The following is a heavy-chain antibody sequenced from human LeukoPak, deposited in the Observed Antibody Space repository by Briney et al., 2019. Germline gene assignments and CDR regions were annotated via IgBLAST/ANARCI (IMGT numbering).Heavy chain of an antibody. CDR2: INHSGST. J-gene: IGHJ6*02. V-gene: IGHV4-34*01. D-gene: IGHD3-3*01. CDR3: ARAPSITIFGVVIRTYYGMDV. CDR1: GGSFSGYY. Sequence: PSETLSLTCAVYGGSFSGYYWSWIRQPPGKGLEWIGEINHSGSTNYNPSLKSRVTISVDTSKNQFSLKLSSVTAADTAVCYCARAPSITIFGVVIRTYYGMDVWGQGTTVTVSS.